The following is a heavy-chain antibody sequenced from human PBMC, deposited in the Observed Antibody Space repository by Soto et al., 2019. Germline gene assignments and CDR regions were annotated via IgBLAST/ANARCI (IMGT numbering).Heavy chain of an antibody. CDR3: TKERFEGGSNGMDV. V-gene: IGHV3-23*01. CDR1: GFTFSSYA. D-gene: IGHD3-9*01. J-gene: IGHJ6*02. Sequence: EVQLLETGGGLVQPGGSLRLSCVASGFTFSSYAMSWVRQAPGKGLEWVSSIRGSGANTYYADSVKGRFTISRENSKNTVYVQMNSLRAEDTAVYYCTKERFEGGSNGMDVWGQGTTVTVSS. CDR2: IRGSGANT.